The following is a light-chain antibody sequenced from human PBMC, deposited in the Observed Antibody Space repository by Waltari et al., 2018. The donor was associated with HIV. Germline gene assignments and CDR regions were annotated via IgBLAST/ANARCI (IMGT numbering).Light chain of an antibody. J-gene: IGLJ2*01. CDR3: QSTDRSGSYII. CDR2: KDS. CDR1: ALSMQY. V-gene: IGLV3-25*03. Sequence: SYELTQPPSLSVSPGQTARITCSGDALSMQYGYWYQQKPGQAPVLVIYKDSERSSGIPERFAASSSGTTVTLTTSRAQAEDEAAYFCQSTDRSGSYIIFGGGTKLTVL.